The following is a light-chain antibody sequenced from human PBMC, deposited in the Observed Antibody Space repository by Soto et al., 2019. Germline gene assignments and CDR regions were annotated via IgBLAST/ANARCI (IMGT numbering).Light chain of an antibody. V-gene: IGKV3-15*01. CDR3: QQYGSPLT. J-gene: IGKJ4*01. CDR1: QSIRSN. CDR2: VAS. Sequence: EIVMTQSPATLSVSPGERATLSCRASQSIRSNLAWYQQKPGQTPRLLIYVASTRATGIPDRFSGSGSGTDFTLTISRLEPEDFAVYYCQQYGSPLTFGGGTKVEIK.